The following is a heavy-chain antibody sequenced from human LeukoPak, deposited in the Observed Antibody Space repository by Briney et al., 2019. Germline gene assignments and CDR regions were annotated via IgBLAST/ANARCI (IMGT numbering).Heavy chain of an antibody. CDR2: ISWNSGSI. V-gene: IGHV3-9*01. J-gene: IGHJ4*02. D-gene: IGHD3-9*01. CDR3: AKFEYYDILTGYYAFDY. Sequence: GRSLRLSCAASGFTFDDYAMPWVRQAPGKGLEWVSGISWNSGSIGYADSVKGRFTISRDNAKNSLYLQMNSLRAEDTALYYCAKFEYYDILTGYYAFDYWGQGTLVTVSS. CDR1: GFTFDDYA.